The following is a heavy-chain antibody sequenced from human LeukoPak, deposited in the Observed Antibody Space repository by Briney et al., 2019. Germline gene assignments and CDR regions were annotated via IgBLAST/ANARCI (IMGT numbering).Heavy chain of an antibody. CDR3: ARIAYCGDDCLNAFDI. V-gene: IGHV3-7*01. CDR2: IKADGSLK. CDR1: GFTFSSYA. Sequence: PGGSLRLSCAASGFTFSSYAMSWVRQAPGKGLEWVANIKADGSLKYYVDSVKGRFTISRDNAKNSMYLQMNSLRVEDTAFYYCARIAYCGDDCLNAFDIWGQGTMVTVSS. D-gene: IGHD2-21*02. J-gene: IGHJ3*02.